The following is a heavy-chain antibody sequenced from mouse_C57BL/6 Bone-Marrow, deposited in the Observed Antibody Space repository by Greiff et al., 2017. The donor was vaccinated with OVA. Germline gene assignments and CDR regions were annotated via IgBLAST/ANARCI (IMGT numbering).Heavy chain of an antibody. V-gene: IGHV1-39*01. J-gene: IGHJ2*01. Sequence: EVKLMESGPELVKPGASVKISCKASGYSFTDYNMNWVKQSNGKSLEWIGVINPNYGTTSYNQKFKGKATLTVDPSSSTAYMQLNSLTSEYSAVYYCAILLYYFDYWGQGTTLTVSS. CDR1: GYSFTDYN. CDR3: AILLYYFDY. D-gene: IGHD6-1*01. CDR2: INPNYGTT.